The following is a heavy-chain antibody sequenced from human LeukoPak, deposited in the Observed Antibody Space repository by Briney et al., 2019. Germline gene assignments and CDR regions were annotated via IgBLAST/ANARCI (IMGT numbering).Heavy chain of an antibody. CDR2: ISSDGTKK. CDR3: ARGTYYYDSSGAPFDY. V-gene: IGHV3-30*03. Sequence: GGSLRLSCAASGFTFSNYGMHWVRQAPGKGLEWVAVISSDGTKKYYADSVKGRFTISRDNSKNMLYLQMNSLRAEDTAVYYCARGTYYYDSSGAPFDYWGQGTLVTVSS. D-gene: IGHD3-22*01. CDR1: GFTFSNYG. J-gene: IGHJ4*02.